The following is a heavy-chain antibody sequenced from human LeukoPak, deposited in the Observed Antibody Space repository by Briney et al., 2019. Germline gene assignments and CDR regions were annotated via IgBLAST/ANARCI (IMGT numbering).Heavy chain of an antibody. CDR2: IYYSGST. D-gene: IGHD4-17*01. V-gene: IGHV4-59*01. J-gene: IGHJ4*02. CDR1: GGSISSYY. Sequence: SETLSLTCTVSGGSISSYYWSWIRQPPGKGLEWIGYIYYSGSTNYNPSLKSRVTISVDTSKNQFTLKLSSVTAADTAVYYCARDHGDYSFDYWGQGTLVTVSS. CDR3: ARDHGDYSFDY.